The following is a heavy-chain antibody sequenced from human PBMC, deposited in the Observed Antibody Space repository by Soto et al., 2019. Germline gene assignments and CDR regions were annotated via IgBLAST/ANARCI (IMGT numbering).Heavy chain of an antibody. CDR2: IWSDGSSK. J-gene: IGHJ4*02. Sequence: QVQLVESGGGVVQPGKSLTLSCAASGIPFSASGMHWVRQAPGKGLDWVAMIWSDGSSKYYADSVKGRFTISRDNSKNTLFLQMDSLRVEDTALYYCARDRGVRDLDHWGQGTLVTVSS. CDR1: GIPFSASG. V-gene: IGHV3-33*01. CDR3: ARDRGVRDLDH. D-gene: IGHD6-13*01.